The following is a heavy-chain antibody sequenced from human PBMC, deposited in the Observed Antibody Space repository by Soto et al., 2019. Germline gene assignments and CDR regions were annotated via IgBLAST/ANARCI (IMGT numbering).Heavy chain of an antibody. J-gene: IGHJ4*02. CDR3: AKDLWAVAGDY. Sequence: GGSLRLSCAASGFTFSSYWMSWVRRAPGKGLEWVANIKQDGGGKYYVDSVKGRFTISRDNAKNSLYLQMNSLRAEDTAVYYCAKDLWAVAGDYWGQGTLVTVSS. CDR1: GFTFSSYW. V-gene: IGHV3-7*03. CDR2: IKQDGGGK. D-gene: IGHD6-19*01.